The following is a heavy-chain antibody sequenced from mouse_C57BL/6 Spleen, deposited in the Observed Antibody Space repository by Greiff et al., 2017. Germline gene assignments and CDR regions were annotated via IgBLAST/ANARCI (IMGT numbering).Heavy chain of an antibody. V-gene: IGHV1-64*01. CDR1: GYTFTSYW. CDR2: IHPNSGST. CDR3: ARDYGSSYVVDY. D-gene: IGHD1-1*01. Sequence: QVQLQQPGAELVKPGASVKLSCKASGYTFTSYWMHWVKQRPGQGLEWIGMIHPNSGSTNYNEKFKSKATLTVDKSSSTAYMQLSSLTSEDSAVYYCARDYGSSYVVDYWGQGTTLTVSS. J-gene: IGHJ2*01.